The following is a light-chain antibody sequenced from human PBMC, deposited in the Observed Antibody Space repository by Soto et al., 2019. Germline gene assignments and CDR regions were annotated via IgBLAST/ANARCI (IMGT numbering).Light chain of an antibody. CDR2: GNS. J-gene: IGLJ2*01. CDR3: QSYDSSLSAVV. CDR1: SSNIGAGYD. V-gene: IGLV1-40*01. Sequence: QSVLTQPPSVSGAPGQRVTISCTGSSSNIGAGYDVHWYQQLPGTASKLLIYGNSNRPSGVPDRFSGSKSGTSASLAITGLQAEDEADYYCQSYDSSLSAVVFGGGTQLTVL.